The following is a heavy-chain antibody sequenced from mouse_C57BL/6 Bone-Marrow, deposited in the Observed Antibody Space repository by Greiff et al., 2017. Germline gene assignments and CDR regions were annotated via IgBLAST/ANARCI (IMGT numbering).Heavy chain of an antibody. J-gene: IGHJ4*01. Sequence: QVQLQQSGAELARPGASVKLSCEASGYTFTSYGISWVKQRTGQGLEWIGEIYPRSGNTYYNEKFKGQATLSAYKSSSTAYMELRSLTSEDSAVYFCARVNYYGSSYVLYAMDYWGQGTSVTVSS. D-gene: IGHD1-1*01. CDR3: ARVNYYGSSYVLYAMDY. CDR2: IYPRSGNT. CDR1: GYTFTSYG. V-gene: IGHV1-81*01.